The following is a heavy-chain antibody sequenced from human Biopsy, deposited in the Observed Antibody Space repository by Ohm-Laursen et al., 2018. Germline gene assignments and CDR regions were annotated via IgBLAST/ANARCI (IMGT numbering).Heavy chain of an antibody. J-gene: IGHJ4*02. CDR1: GFTFSDYY. CDR2: IHKDSTTE. Sequence: LRLSCAASGFTFSDYYMNWFRRAPGKGLEWIAYIHKDSTTEYYADSVRGRFSISRDNAQKSLYLQMNSLRAEDTAVYYCARGSFAPDFRGQGTLVTVSS. V-gene: IGHV3-11*01. CDR3: ARGSFAPDF. D-gene: IGHD2/OR15-2a*01.